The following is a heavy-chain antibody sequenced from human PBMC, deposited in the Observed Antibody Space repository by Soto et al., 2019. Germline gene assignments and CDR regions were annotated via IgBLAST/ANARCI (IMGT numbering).Heavy chain of an antibody. CDR1: RFTFGSYA. CDR3: ARERTPAPIFNYYYGMDV. J-gene: IGHJ6*02. Sequence: PGGSLRLSCAASRFTFGSYAVSWVRQAPGKGLEWVSAISGSGDNTFYADSVKGRFTISRDNSKNTLYLQLNSLRAEDTAVYYCARERTPAPIFNYYYGMDVWGQGTTVTVSS. D-gene: IGHD2-2*01. V-gene: IGHV3-23*01. CDR2: ISGSGDNT.